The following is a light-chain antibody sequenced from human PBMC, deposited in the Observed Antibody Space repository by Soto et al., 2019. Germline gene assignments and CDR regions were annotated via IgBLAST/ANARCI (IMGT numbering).Light chain of an antibody. CDR1: SSDVGGYNY. V-gene: IGLV2-8*01. CDR3: SAYVGSNRFVL. CDR2: EVI. Sequence: QSALTQPPSASGSPGQSVTISCTGTSSDVGGYNYVSWYQQHPGKAPKLMIYEVIKRPSGVPDRFSGSKSGNTASLAVAGLQADDEDAYDCSAYVGSNRFVLFGGGTKLTVL. J-gene: IGLJ2*01.